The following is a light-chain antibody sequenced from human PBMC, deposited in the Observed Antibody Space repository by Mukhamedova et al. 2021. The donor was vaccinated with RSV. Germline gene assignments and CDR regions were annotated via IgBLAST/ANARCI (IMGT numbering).Light chain of an antibody. Sequence: WYQRRVHGKAPKLLIYKASSLESGVPSRFSGSGSGTEFTLTISSLQPDAFATYYCQQYNSYPWTFGQGTKVEIK. V-gene: IGKV1-5*03. CDR2: KAS. CDR3: QQYNSYPWT. J-gene: IGKJ1*01.